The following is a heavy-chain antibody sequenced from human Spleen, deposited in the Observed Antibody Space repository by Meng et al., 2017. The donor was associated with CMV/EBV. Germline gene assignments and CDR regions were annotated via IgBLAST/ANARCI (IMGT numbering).Heavy chain of an antibody. J-gene: IGHJ5*02. CDR2: IKQDGSEK. D-gene: IGHD2-21*01. Sequence: GESLKISCAASGFTFSSYWMSWVRQAPGKGLEWVANIKQDGSEKYYVDSVKGRFTISRDNAKNSLYLQMNSLRAEDTAVYYCARPPHNALSYCGGDCYGSPWGQGTLVTVS. CDR1: GFTFSSYW. CDR3: ARPPHNALSYCGGDCYGSP. V-gene: IGHV3-7*01.